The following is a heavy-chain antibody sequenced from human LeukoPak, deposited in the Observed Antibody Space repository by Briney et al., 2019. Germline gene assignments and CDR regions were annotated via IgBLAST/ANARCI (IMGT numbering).Heavy chain of an antibody. CDR3: ARDRVTIFGVVTPMDV. D-gene: IGHD3-3*01. CDR2: IYSGGST. V-gene: IGHV3-66*01. CDR1: GFTVSSNY. Sequence: GGSLRLSCAASGFTVSSNYMSWVRQAPGKGLEWVPVIYSGGSTYYADSVKGRFTISRDNSKNTLYLQMNSLRAEDTAVYYCARDRVTIFGVVTPMDVWGQGTTVTVSS. J-gene: IGHJ6*02.